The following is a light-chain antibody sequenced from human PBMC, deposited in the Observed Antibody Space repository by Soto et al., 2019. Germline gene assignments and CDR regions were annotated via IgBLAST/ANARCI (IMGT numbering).Light chain of an antibody. Sequence: EIVLTQSPGTLSLSPGEGATLYCRASQGVSSSYLAWYQQIPGQSPRLLIYGTSSRATGIPDRFSGSGSGTDFTLTISRLEPEDFAAYYCQQYGSSLITFGQGTRLEIK. CDR1: QGVSSSY. CDR3: QQYGSSLIT. CDR2: GTS. J-gene: IGKJ5*01. V-gene: IGKV3-20*01.